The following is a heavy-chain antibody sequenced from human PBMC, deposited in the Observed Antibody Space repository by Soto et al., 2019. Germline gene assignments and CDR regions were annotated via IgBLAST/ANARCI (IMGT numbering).Heavy chain of an antibody. D-gene: IGHD1-26*01. CDR3: AKDRYNTCLDPRLWGDEVLPGGAGYFQH. V-gene: IGHV3-23*01. CDR1: GFTFSSYA. Sequence: EVQLLESGGGMVQPGGSLRLSCAASGFTFSSYAMSWVRQAPGKGLEWVSAISGSGGSTYYADSVKGRFTISRDNSKNTLYLPMHSLRAEDTTVDYCAKDRYNTCLDPRLWGDEVLPGGAGYFQHLVQGTTVTVSS. CDR2: ISGSGGST. J-gene: IGHJ1*01.